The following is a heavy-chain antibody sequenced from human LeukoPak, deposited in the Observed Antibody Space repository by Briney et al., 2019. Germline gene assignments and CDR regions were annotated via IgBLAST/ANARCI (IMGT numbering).Heavy chain of an antibody. J-gene: IGHJ6*02. D-gene: IGHD2-21*02. CDR1: GFTFSSYS. CDR3: AREERGGDCYCPRMDV. Sequence: PGGSLRLSCAASGFTFSSYSMNWVRQAPGKGLEWVSSSSSSSSYIYYADSVKGRFTISRDNAKNSLYLQMNSLRAEDTAVYYCAREERGGDCYCPRMDVWGQGTTVTVSS. V-gene: IGHV3-21*01. CDR2: SSSSSSYI.